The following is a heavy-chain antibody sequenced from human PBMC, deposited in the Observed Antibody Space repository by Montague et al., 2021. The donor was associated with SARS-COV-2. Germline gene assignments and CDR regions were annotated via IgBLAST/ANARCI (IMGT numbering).Heavy chain of an antibody. CDR1: GFTFSSHG. V-gene: IGHV3-33*01. CDR2: MWYDGSKE. J-gene: IGHJ4*02. D-gene: IGHD6-13*01. CDR3: ARDTYSSTSGTLDF. Sequence: SLRLSCAASGFTFSSHGMHWIRQAPGKGLVCVAVMWYDGSKENYADSVKGRFTISRDNSEHMLYLQLNSLRAEDTAVYYCARDTYSSTSGTLDFWGRGTLVTVSS.